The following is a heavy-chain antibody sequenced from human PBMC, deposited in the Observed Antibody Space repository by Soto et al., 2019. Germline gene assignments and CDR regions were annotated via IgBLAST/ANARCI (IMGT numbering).Heavy chain of an antibody. V-gene: IGHV1-2*02. CDR3: ALEYSSSSSPDY. Sequence: ASVKVSCKASGYTFTGYYMHWVRQAPGQGLEWMGCISHNSGGTNYAQKFRGRVTMTRDTSISTAYMELRRLRSDDTAVYYCALEYSSSSSPDYWGQGTLVTVSS. D-gene: IGHD6-6*01. CDR2: ISHNSGGT. J-gene: IGHJ4*02. CDR1: GYTFTGYY.